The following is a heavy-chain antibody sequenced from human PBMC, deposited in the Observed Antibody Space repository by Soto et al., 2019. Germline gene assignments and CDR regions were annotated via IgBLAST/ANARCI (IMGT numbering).Heavy chain of an antibody. D-gene: IGHD3-9*01. CDR1: GGSISSSNW. V-gene: IGHV4-4*02. J-gene: IGHJ4*02. Sequence: SETLSLTCAVSGGSISSSNWWSWVRQPPGKGLEWIGEIYHSGSTNYNPSLKSRVTISVDKSKNQFSLKLSSVTAADTAVYYCARLPYYDILTGYPPYFDYWGQGTLVTVSS. CDR3: ARLPYYDILTGYPPYFDY. CDR2: IYHSGST.